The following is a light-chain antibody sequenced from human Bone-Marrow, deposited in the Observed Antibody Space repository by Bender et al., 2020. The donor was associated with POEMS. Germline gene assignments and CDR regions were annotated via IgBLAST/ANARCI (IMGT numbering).Light chain of an antibody. Sequence: QSALTQPASVSGSPGQSITISCTGSSSDVGGYNLVSWYQHHPGKAPKLMIYDVSNRPSGVSDRFSGSKSGNTASLTISGLQAEDEADYYCASYTTSNTWVFGGGTKLTVL. CDR3: ASYTTSNTWV. CDR2: DVS. J-gene: IGLJ3*02. V-gene: IGLV2-14*02. CDR1: SSDVGGYNL.